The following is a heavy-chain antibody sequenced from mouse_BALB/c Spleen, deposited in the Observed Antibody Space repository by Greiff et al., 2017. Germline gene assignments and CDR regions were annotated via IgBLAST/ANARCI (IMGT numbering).Heavy chain of an antibody. J-gene: IGHJ3*01. CDR3: ARGVYYYGSSYWFAY. V-gene: IGHV1S29*02. D-gene: IGHD1-1*01. CDR2: IYPYNGGT. CDR1: GYTFTDYN. Sequence: VQLQQSGPELVKPGASVKISCKASGYTFTDYNMHWVKQSHGKSLEWIGYIYPYNGGTGYNQKFKSKATLTVDNSSSTAYMELRSLTSEDSAVYYCARGVYYYGSSYWFAYWGQGTLVTVSA.